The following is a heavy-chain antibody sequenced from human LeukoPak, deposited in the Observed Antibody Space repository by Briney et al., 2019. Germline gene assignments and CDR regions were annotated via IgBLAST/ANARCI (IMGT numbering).Heavy chain of an antibody. Sequence: ASVKVSRKASGYSFTGYYIHWVRQAPGQGLEWMGWINPNTGGTNYAQKFRGRVTMTRDTSITTAYMELSSLISDDTAVYYCARDSCSLSSCPFFGYWGQGILVTVSS. CDR3: ARDSCSLSSCPFFGY. D-gene: IGHD2-2*01. CDR1: GYSFTGYY. V-gene: IGHV1-2*02. J-gene: IGHJ4*02. CDR2: INPNTGGT.